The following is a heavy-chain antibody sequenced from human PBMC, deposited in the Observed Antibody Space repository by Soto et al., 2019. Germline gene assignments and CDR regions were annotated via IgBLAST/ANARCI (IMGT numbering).Heavy chain of an antibody. CDR2: ISPIFGTA. CDR3: ARSRDGYNEIWWY. J-gene: IGHJ4*02. D-gene: IGHD5-12*01. V-gene: IGHV1-69*12. Sequence: QVQLVQSGAEVKKPGSSVKVSCKASGGTFSSYAISWVRQSPGQGLEWMGGISPIFGTANYAQKFQGRVTITADESTSTAYMELGSLRSEDTAVYYCARSRDGYNEIWWYWGQGTLVTVSS. CDR1: GGTFSSYA.